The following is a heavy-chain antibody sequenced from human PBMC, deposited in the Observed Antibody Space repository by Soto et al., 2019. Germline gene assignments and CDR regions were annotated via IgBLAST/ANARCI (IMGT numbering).Heavy chain of an antibody. CDR2: IKGDGTDT. CDR3: TKGPSGFHHGDPPGY. CDR1: GFTFRDYG. Sequence: EVQLLDSGGGVVQSGGSLRLSCAASGFTFRDYGMTWVRQAPGKGLEWVSTIKGDGTDTHYADAARGRFTISRDNFQNTVYRQMNSLRAEDTGIYYCTKGPSGFHHGDPPGYWGGGTLVTVSS. J-gene: IGHJ4*02. V-gene: IGHV3-23*01. D-gene: IGHD2-21*02.